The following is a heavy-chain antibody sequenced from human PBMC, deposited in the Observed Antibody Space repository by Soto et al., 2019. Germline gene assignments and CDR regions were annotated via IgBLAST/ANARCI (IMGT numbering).Heavy chain of an antibody. CDR1: GGSISSYY. V-gene: IGHV4-59*01. J-gene: IGHJ6*02. CDR3: TATDTALYYGATHAFGAIPALGDL. Sequence: QVQLQESGPGLVKPSETLSLTCTVSGGSISSYYCSWFRQPPGKGLEWIGHMYYGGNCVYNPYLSRXSXXKPPLRRTTTIXPXTXXPQSTPNQSTRTATDTALYYGATHAFGAIPALGDLWGQGTTVTVSS. CDR2: MYYGGNC. D-gene: IGHD4-17*01.